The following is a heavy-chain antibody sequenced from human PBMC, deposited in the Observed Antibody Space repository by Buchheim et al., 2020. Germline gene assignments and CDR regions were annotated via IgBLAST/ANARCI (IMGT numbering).Heavy chain of an antibody. D-gene: IGHD3-10*01. CDR2: IWYDGSNK. J-gene: IGHJ6*02. V-gene: IGHV3-33*08. Sequence: VQVLESGGGLVQPGGSLRLSCAASGFTFSSYAMSWVRQAPGKGLAWVAVIWYDGSNKYYADSVKGRFTLSRYNPKKTLYLQINSLRAEDTAVYYCARDHKRGVYYGMDVWGQGTT. CDR3: ARDHKRGVYYGMDV. CDR1: GFTFSSYA.